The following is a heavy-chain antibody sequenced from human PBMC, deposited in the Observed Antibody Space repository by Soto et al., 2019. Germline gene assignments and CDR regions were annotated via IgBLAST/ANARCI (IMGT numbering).Heavy chain of an antibody. Sequence: QVQLVESGGGVVQPGRSLRLSCAASGFTFSSYGMHWVRQAPGKGLEWVAVISYDGSNKYYADSVKVRFTISRDNSKNSLYLQLNSLRAEDTAVYYCATDHRSGSYGYWGQGNLVTVSS. CDR2: ISYDGSNK. J-gene: IGHJ4*02. V-gene: IGHV3-30*03. CDR3: ATDHRSGSYGY. CDR1: GFTFSSYG. D-gene: IGHD1-26*01.